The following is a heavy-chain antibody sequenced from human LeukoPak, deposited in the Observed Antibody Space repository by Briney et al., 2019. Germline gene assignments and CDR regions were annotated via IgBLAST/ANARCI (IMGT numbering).Heavy chain of an antibody. J-gene: IGHJ3*02. Sequence: GGSLRLSCAASGFTFSSYAMSWVRQAPGKGLEWVSTISGSGSSTYYADFVKGRFTISRDNSKNTVYLQMNSLRAKDTAVYHCAKGRYYYDNSDAFEIWGQGTMVTVSS. CDR3: AKGRYYYDNSDAFEI. V-gene: IGHV3-23*01. D-gene: IGHD3-22*01. CDR2: ISGSGSST. CDR1: GFTFSSYA.